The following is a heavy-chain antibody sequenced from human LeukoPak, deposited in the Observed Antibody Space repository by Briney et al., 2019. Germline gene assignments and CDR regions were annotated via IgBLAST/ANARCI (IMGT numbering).Heavy chain of an antibody. J-gene: IGHJ4*02. Sequence: GASVKVSCKASGYTFTVYYMHWVDQHPEQGLNWMEWINPNSGGTNYAQKFQGRVTMTRDTSISTVYMELSRLRSDDTAVYYCATNRDIAVAGTGYWGQGTLVTVSS. CDR1: GYTFTVYY. D-gene: IGHD6-19*01. CDR2: INPNSGGT. CDR3: ATNRDIAVAGTGY. V-gene: IGHV1-2*02.